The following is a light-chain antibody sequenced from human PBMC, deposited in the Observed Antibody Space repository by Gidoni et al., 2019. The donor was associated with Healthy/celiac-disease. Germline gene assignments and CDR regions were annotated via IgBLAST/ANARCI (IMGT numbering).Light chain of an antibody. Sequence: IVLTQSPATLSLSPGERATRSCRASQSVSSYVAWSQQKPGQAPRLLIYDASNRATGIPARFSGSGSGTDFTLTIRSLEPEDFAVYYCQQRSNWLTFGGGTKVEIK. CDR1: QSVSSY. J-gene: IGKJ4*01. CDR3: QQRSNWLT. V-gene: IGKV3-11*01. CDR2: DAS.